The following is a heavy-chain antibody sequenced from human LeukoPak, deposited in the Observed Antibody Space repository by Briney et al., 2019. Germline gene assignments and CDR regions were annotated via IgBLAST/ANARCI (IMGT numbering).Heavy chain of an antibody. CDR1: GYTFTSYY. J-gene: IGHJ4*02. CDR2: INPSGGST. Sequence: GASVTVSFKASGYTFTSYYMHWVRQAPGQGLEWMGIINPSGGSTSYAQKFQGRVTMTRDMSTSTVYMELSSLRSEDTAVYYCATYDSSGMYWGQGTLVTVSS. D-gene: IGHD3-22*01. V-gene: IGHV1-46*01. CDR3: ATYDSSGMY.